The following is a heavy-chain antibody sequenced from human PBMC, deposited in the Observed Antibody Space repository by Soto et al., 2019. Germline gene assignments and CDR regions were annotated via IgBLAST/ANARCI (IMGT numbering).Heavy chain of an antibody. D-gene: IGHD6-19*01. Sequence: EVQLVESGGGLIQPGGSLRLSCAASGFAVSSKYMTWVRQAPGKGLEWVSVIYGGGTTYYADSVKGRFTISRDTSKNTLYLQMNSLRAEDTAVYYCVQTTGWPGFEVCGPGTLVTVSP. J-gene: IGHJ4*02. CDR2: IYGGGTT. CDR1: GFAVSSKY. V-gene: IGHV3-53*01. CDR3: VQTTGWPGFEV.